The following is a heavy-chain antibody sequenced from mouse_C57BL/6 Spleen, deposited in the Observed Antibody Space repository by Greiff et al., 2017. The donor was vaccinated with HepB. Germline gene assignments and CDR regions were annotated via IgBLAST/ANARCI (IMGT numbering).Heavy chain of an antibody. V-gene: IGHV1-62-2*01. CDR2: FYPGSGSI. CDR3: ARHEESYNGSSYVGYVDV. Sequence: VQLQQSGAELVKPGASVKLSCKASGYTFTEYTIHWVKQRSGQGLEWIGWFYPGSGSITYNEKFKDKATLTADKSSSTVYMELRRLTSVDYAVFFCARHEESYNGSSYVGYVDVWGTGTTVTVAS. J-gene: IGHJ1*03. D-gene: IGHD1-1*01. CDR1: GYTFTEYT.